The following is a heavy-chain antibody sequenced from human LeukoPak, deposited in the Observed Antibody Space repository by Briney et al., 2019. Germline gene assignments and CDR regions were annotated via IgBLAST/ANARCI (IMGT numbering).Heavy chain of an antibody. Sequence: GASVKVSCKASGGTFSSNVISWVRQAPGQGLEWMGRIIPTIGTPDYAQKFQGRVTITADKSTNTAYMELTSLKYEDTAVHYCARAGGSSWYVSLYYWGQGTLVTVSS. CDR2: IIPTIGTP. CDR3: ARAGGSSWYVSLYY. J-gene: IGHJ4*02. CDR1: GGTFSSNV. V-gene: IGHV1-69*04. D-gene: IGHD6-13*01.